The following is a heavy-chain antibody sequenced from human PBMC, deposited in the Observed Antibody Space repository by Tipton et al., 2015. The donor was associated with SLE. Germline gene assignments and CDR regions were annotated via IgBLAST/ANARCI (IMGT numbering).Heavy chain of an antibody. V-gene: IGHV1-24*01. J-gene: IGHJ4*02. CDR1: GYTLTELS. CDR3: ATTRIVVVPAAPGAFDC. D-gene: IGHD2-2*01. CDR2: FDPEDGET. Sequence: QSGPEVKKPGASVKVSCKISGYTLTELSMHWVRQAPGKGLEWMGGFDPEDGETIYAQKFQGRVTMTEDTSTDTAYMELSSLRSEDTAVYYCATTRIVVVPAAPGAFDCWGQGTLVTVSS.